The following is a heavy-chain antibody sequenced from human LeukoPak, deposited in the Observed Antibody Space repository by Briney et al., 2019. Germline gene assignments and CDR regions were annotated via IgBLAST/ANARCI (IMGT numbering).Heavy chain of an antibody. CDR3: ARSYLSGWHEWFDP. CDR1: GGSISSGSYY. J-gene: IGHJ5*02. CDR2: IYTSGST. D-gene: IGHD6-19*01. V-gene: IGHV4-61*02. Sequence: PSQTLSLTCTVSGGSISSGSYYWSWIRQPAGKGLEWIGRIYTSGSTNYNPSLKSRVTISVDTSKNQFSLKLSSVTAADTAVYYCARSYLSGWHEWFDPWGQGTLVTVSS.